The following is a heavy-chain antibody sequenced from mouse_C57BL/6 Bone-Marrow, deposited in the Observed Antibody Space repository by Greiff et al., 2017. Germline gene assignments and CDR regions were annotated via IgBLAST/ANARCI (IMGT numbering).Heavy chain of an antibody. D-gene: IGHD2-1*01. CDR3: SRKAGNYDLFDY. CDR2: IYTGDGDT. Sequence: VKLMESGPELVKPGASVKISCKASGYAFSSSWMNWVKQRPGKGLEWIGRIYTGDGDTNYNGMFKGKATLTADKSSSTSYMQHSHLTSEDSAVYFCSRKAGNYDLFDYWGQGTTLTVSS. J-gene: IGHJ2*01. CDR1: GYAFSSSW. V-gene: IGHV1-82*01.